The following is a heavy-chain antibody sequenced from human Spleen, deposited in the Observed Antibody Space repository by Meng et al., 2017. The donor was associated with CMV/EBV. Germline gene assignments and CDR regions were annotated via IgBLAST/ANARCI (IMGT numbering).Heavy chain of an antibody. CDR2: IYYSGGT. J-gene: IGHJ4*02. CDR1: GGSVSSSNYY. V-gene: IGHV4-39*07. D-gene: IGHD2/OR15-2a*01. CDR3: ARESGNYFLDFDF. Sequence: SETLSLTCTVSGGSVSSSNYYWGWIRQPPGKGLEWIGSIYYSGGTYYSPSLKSRVTMSVDTSKNQFSLKLNSVTAADTAVYYCARESGNYFLDFDFWGQGTLVTVSS.